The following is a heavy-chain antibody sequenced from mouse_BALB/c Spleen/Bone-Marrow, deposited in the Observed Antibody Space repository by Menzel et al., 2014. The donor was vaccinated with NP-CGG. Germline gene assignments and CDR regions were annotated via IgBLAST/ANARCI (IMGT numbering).Heavy chain of an antibody. CDR1: GYTFTDYW. D-gene: IGHD1-2*01. J-gene: IGHJ1*01. V-gene: IGHV1-69*01. CDR3: ARSAGYWYFDV. Sequence: VQLQQSGAELVMPGASVKMSCKASGYTFTDYWMHWVKQRPGQGLEWIGAIDTSDSYTSHNQKFKGKATLTVDESSSAAYMQLSSLTSEDSAVYYCARSAGYWYFDVWGAGTTVTVSS. CDR2: IDTSDSYT.